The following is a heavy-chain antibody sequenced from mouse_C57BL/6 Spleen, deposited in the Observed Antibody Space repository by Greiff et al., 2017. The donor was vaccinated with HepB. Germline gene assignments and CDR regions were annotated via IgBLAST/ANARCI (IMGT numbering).Heavy chain of an antibody. CDR1: GFTFSDYG. CDR2: ISSGSSTI. Sequence: EVKLVESGGGLVKPGGSLKLPCAASGFTFSDYGMHWVRQAPEKGLEWVAYISSGSSTIYYADTVKGRFTISRDNAKNTLFLQMTSLRSEDTAMYYCARTLYDGYYGFAYWGQGTLVSVSA. D-gene: IGHD2-3*01. V-gene: IGHV5-17*01. J-gene: IGHJ3*01. CDR3: ARTLYDGYYGFAY.